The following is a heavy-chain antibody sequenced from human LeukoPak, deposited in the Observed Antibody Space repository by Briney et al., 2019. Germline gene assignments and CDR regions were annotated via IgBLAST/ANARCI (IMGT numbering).Heavy chain of an antibody. D-gene: IGHD3-22*01. CDR2: IWYDGGNK. Sequence: PGGSLRLSCAASGITFSSYGMHWVRQAPGKGLEWVAVIWYDGGNKYYVDSVKGRFTISRDNSKNTLYLQMNSLRAEDTAVYYCARDQHSSGYYSSPWFDPWGQGTLVTVSS. V-gene: IGHV3-33*01. CDR1: GITFSSYG. J-gene: IGHJ5*02. CDR3: ARDQHSSGYYSSPWFDP.